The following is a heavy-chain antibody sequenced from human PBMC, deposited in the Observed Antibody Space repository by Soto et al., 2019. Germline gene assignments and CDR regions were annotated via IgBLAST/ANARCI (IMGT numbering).Heavy chain of an antibody. V-gene: IGHV4-39*01. CDR3: ARRPGVSNYFYYMDV. D-gene: IGHD3-3*01. CDR2: IYYGGYT. CDR1: GDSVSSSSYY. Sequence: QVQLQESGPGLVKPSETLSLTCTVSGDSVSSSSYYWGWIRQPPGKGLEWIGSIYYGGYTYYNPSLTSRVTMSVDTSRNQFSLRLSSVTAADTAVYYCARRPGVSNYFYYMDVWGKGTTVTVSS. J-gene: IGHJ6*03.